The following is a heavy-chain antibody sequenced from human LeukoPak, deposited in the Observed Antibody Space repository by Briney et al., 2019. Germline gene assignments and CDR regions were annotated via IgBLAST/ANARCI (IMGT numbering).Heavy chain of an antibody. CDR3: TRVGYIDEGIDY. V-gene: IGHV3-48*01. CDR2: INRSGGTI. D-gene: IGHD5-24*01. CDR1: GFTLSSYS. J-gene: IGHJ4*02. Sequence: HTGGSLRLSCAASGFTLSSYSMNWVRKAPGKGLEWVSYINRSGGTIYYADSVKGRFTISRDSAKNSLYLQMNSLRAEDTAIYYCTRVGYIDEGIDYWGQGSLVTVSS.